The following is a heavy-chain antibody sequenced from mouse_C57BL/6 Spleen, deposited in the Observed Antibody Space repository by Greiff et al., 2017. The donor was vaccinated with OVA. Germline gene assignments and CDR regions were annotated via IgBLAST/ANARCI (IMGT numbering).Heavy chain of an antibody. V-gene: IGHV5-17*01. CDR3: ARDYYGGYFDV. D-gene: IGHD1-1*01. Sequence: EVQGVESGGGLVKPGGSLKLSCAASGFTFSDYGMHWVRQAPEKGLEWVAYISSGSSTIYYADTVKGRFTITSNNAKNTLCLQMTSLRSEDTAMYYCARDYYGGYFDVWGTGTTVTVSS. CDR1: GFTFSDYG. J-gene: IGHJ1*03. CDR2: ISSGSSTI.